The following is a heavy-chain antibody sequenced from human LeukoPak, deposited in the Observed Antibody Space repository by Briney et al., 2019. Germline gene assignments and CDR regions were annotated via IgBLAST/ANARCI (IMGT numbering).Heavy chain of an antibody. CDR2: IYTSGST. CDR1: GGSISSYY. V-gene: IGHV4-4*07. D-gene: IGHD1-26*01. CDR3: ARDHSGSRALDAFDI. J-gene: IGHJ3*02. Sequence: SETLPLTCTVSGGSISSYYWSWIRQPAGKGLEWIGRIYTSGSTNYNPSLKSRVTMSVDTSKNQFSLKLSSVTAADTAVYYCARDHSGSRALDAFDIWGQGTVVTVSS.